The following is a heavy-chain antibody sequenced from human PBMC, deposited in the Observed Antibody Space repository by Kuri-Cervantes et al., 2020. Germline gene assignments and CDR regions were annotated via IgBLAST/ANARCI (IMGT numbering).Heavy chain of an antibody. CDR3: AHKRGRGGGFDI. J-gene: IGHJ3*02. D-gene: IGHD5-24*01. CDR2: IFSNDEK. V-gene: IGHV2-26*01. CDR1: GYSLSNARMG. Sequence: SGPTLVKPTETLTLTCTVSGYSLSNARMGVSWIRQPPGKALEWLAHIFSNDEKSYSTSLKSRLTISKDTSKSQVVLTMTNMDPVDTATYFCAHKRGRGGGFDIWDQGTMVTVSS.